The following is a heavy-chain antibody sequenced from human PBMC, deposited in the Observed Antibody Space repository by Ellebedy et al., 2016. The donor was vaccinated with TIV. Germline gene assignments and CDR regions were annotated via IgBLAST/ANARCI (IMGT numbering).Heavy chain of an antibody. D-gene: IGHD5-12*01. CDR3: ASTPFSAGSGYHPHDY. CDR1: GASISSYY. CDR2: IYYNENT. V-gene: IGHV4-59*08. J-gene: IGHJ4*02. Sequence: MPSETLSLTYTVSGASISSYYWSWIRQPPGKGLEWIGYIYYNENTNYNPSLKSRVTISVDTAKNQFSLNLNSVTAADTAVYFCASTPFSAGSGYHPHDYWGQGILVTVSS.